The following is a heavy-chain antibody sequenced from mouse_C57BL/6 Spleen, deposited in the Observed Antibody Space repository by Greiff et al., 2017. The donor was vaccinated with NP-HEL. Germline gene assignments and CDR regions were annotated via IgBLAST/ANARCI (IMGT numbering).Heavy chain of an antibody. CDR1: GYTFTDHT. CDR3: ARADYYGSSDFDY. J-gene: IGHJ2*01. Sequence: VQLVESDAELVKPGASVKISCKVSGYTFTDHTIHWMKQRPEQGLEWIGYIYPRDGSTKYNEKFKGKATLTADKSSSTAYMQLNSLTSEDSAVYFCARADYYGSSDFDYWGQGTTRTVSS. CDR2: IYPRDGST. V-gene: IGHV1-78*01. D-gene: IGHD1-1*01.